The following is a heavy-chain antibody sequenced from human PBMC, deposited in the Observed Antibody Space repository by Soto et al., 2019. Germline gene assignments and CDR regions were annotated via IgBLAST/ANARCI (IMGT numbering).Heavy chain of an antibody. V-gene: IGHV2-5*01. CDR1: GFSLTTRGMT. J-gene: IGHJ4*02. CDR2: ST. D-gene: IGHD6-13*01. CDR3: TLRQDTSRGPIY. Sequence: SGPTLVNPTQTLTLTCTVSGFSLTTRGMTLGWIRQPPGKAPEWLALSTQYSPSLQSRLTFTEDTSKNQVVLTMTNMDPVDTATYYCTLRQDTSRGPIYWGQVIMVTVSS.